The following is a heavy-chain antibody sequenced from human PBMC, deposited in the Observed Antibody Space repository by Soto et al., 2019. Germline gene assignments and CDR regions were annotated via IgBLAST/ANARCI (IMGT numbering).Heavy chain of an antibody. D-gene: IGHD6-19*01. V-gene: IGHV1-46*01. CDR1: GYTFTSYY. CDR2: INPSGGST. CDR3: ARVPSHSSGWYFIPYYMDV. Sequence: ASVKVSCKASGYTFTSYYMHWVRQAPGQGLEWMGIINPSGGSTSYAQKFQGRVTMTRDTSTSTVYMELSSLRSEDTAVYYCARVPSHSSGWYFIPYYMDVWGKGTTVTVSS. J-gene: IGHJ6*03.